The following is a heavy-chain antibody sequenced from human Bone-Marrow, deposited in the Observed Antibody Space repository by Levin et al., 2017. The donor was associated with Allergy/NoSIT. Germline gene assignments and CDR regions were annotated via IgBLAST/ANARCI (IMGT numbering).Heavy chain of an antibody. V-gene: IGHV4-4*07. CDR2: MYSSGNT. J-gene: IGHJ5*02. CDR3: ARGKEARWFDP. Sequence: SETLSLTCTVSGGSIGSSYWSWIRQSAGKGLEWIGRMYSSGNTNYNPSLKSRVTMSLDTSKNQFSLNLTSVTAADTAVDYCARGKEARWFDPWGQGTLVIVSS. CDR1: GGSIGSSY.